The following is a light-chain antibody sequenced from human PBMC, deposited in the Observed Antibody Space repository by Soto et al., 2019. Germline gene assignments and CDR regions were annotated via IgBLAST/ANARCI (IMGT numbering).Light chain of an antibody. CDR1: QSVSRN. CDR2: GAS. CDR3: QQYDTWPPFT. J-gene: IGKJ3*01. Sequence: EIVMTQSPATLSVSPGERATLSCRASQSVSRNLAWYQQKPGQAPRLLLYGASTRATGIPARFSGSGSGTEFTLTISSLQSEDFAVCYCQQYDTWPPFTFGPGTKVDIK. V-gene: IGKV3-15*01.